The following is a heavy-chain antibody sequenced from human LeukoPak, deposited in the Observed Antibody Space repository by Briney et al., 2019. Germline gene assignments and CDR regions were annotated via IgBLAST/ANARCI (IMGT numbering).Heavy chain of an antibody. CDR1: GFTFSSYW. D-gene: IGHD6-6*01. Sequence: GGSLRLSCAASGFTFSSYWMSWVRQAPGKGMEWVANIKQDGSEKYYVDSVKGRFTISRDNAKNSLYLQMNSLRAEATAVYYCARGRGSSSSYYMDVWGKGTTVTVSS. V-gene: IGHV3-7*01. CDR2: IKQDGSEK. CDR3: ARGRGSSSSYYMDV. J-gene: IGHJ6*03.